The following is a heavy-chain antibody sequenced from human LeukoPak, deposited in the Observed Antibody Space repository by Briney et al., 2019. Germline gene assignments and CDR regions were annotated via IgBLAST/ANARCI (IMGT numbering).Heavy chain of an antibody. J-gene: IGHJ4*02. CDR3: AKFAQLYCSGGSCHPFDY. CDR1: GFIFSDYG. Sequence: GGSLRLSCAASGFIFSDYGMSWVRQAPGKGLEWVSVISGSGEITYYADSVKGRFTISRDNSKNTLYVQMNSLRAEDTAAYYCAKFAQLYCSGGSCHPFDYWGQGTLVTASS. D-gene: IGHD2-15*01. V-gene: IGHV3-23*01. CDR2: ISGSGEIT.